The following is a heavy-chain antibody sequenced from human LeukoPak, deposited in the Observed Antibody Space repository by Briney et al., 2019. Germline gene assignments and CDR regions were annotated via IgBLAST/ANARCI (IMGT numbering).Heavy chain of an antibody. V-gene: IGHV3-30-3*01. J-gene: IGHJ4*02. CDR3: ARGFPYYYDSSGYVDY. Sequence: GGSLRLSCAASGFTFSSYAMHWVRQAPGKGLEWVAVISYDGSNKYYADSVKGRFTISRDNSKNTLYLQMNSLRAEDTAVYYCARGFPYYYDSSGYVDYWGQGTLVTVSS. D-gene: IGHD3-22*01. CDR2: ISYDGSNK. CDR1: GFTFSSYA.